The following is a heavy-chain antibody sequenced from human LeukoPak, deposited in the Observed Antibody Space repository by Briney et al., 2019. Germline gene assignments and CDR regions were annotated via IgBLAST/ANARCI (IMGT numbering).Heavy chain of an antibody. J-gene: IGHJ4*02. CDR3: AISRSGAYTYDDSYFAY. CDR2: IRGKAYGGTT. V-gene: IGHV3-49*04. Sequence: SGGSLRLSCTGSAFTFGDYDVSWVRQAPGKGLEWVSFIRGKAYGGTTEYAASVKGRFTISRDDSKSIAYLQMNSLNTEDTAVYYCAISRSGAYTYDDSYFAYWGQGTLVTVSS. D-gene: IGHD3-16*01. CDR1: AFTFGDYD.